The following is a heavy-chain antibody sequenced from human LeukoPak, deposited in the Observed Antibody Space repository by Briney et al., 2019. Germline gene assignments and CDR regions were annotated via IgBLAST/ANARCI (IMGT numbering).Heavy chain of an antibody. V-gene: IGHV3-9*01. J-gene: IGHJ6*02. CDR1: GFTFDDYA. Sequence: PGGSLRLSCAASGFTFDDYAMHWVRQAPGKGLEWVSGISWNSGSIGYADSVKGRFTISRDNAKNSLYLQMNSLRAEDTALYYCAKDLEGIAAAAGGMDVWGQGTTVTVSS. CDR2: ISWNSGSI. CDR3: AKDLEGIAAAAGGMDV. D-gene: IGHD6-13*01.